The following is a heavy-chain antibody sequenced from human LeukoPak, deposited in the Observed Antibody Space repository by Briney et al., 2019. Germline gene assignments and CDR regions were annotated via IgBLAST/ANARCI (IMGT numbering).Heavy chain of an antibody. D-gene: IGHD2-15*01. Sequence: SETLSLTCAVYGGSFSGYYWSWIRQPPGKGLEWIGEINHSGSTNYNPSLKSRVTISVDTSKNQFSLKLSSVTAADTAVYYCARLGYCSGGSCYSGEADYWGQGTLVTVSS. CDR2: INHSGST. J-gene: IGHJ4*02. CDR1: GGSFSGYY. V-gene: IGHV4-34*01. CDR3: ARLGYCSGGSCYSGEADY.